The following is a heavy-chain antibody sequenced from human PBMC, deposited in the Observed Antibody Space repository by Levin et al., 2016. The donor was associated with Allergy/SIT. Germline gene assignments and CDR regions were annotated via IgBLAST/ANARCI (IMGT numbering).Heavy chain of an antibody. J-gene: IGHJ6*03. Sequence: WIRQPPGKGLEWIGYIYYSGSTNYNPSLKSRVTISVDTSKNQFSLKLSSVTAADTAVYYCARRIEYSSSSSYYYYYYYMDVWGKGTTVTVSS. V-gene: IGHV4-61*07. D-gene: IGHD6-6*01. CDR2: IYYSGST. CDR3: ARRIEYSSSSSYYYYYYYMDV.